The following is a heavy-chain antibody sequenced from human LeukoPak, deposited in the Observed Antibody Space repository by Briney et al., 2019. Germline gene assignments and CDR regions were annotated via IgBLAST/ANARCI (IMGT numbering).Heavy chain of an antibody. V-gene: IGHV3-23*01. J-gene: IGHJ4*02. CDR2: ISGSGGST. CDR3: AKGETYYYGSGSYRG. D-gene: IGHD3-10*01. Sequence: GGSLRLSCAASGFTFSSYAMSWVRQAPGKGLEWASAISGSGGSTYYADSVKGRFTISRDNSKNTLYLQMNSLRAEDTAVYYCAKGETYYYGSGSYRGWGQGTLVTVSS. CDR1: GFTFSSYA.